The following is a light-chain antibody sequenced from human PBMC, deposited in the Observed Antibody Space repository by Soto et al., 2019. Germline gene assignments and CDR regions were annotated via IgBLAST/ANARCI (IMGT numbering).Light chain of an antibody. CDR2: WAS. Sequence: DIVLTQSPDSLAVSLGERAAINCKSSQSLLHSSNNKNYLAWYQQKPGQPPKLLIFWASTRESGVPDRFSGSGSGTDFTLTISSLQAEDVAVYYCQQYSSTRQVTFGGGTKVEIK. J-gene: IGKJ4*01. CDR3: QQYSSTRQVT. CDR1: QSLLHSSNNKNY. V-gene: IGKV4-1*01.